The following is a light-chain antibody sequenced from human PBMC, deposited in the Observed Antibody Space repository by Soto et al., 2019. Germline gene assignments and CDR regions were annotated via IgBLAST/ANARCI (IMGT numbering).Light chain of an antibody. CDR1: NSDIGAYDY. CDR3: GSYASATLI. Sequence: QSALTQPASVSGSPGQSITISCTGSNSDIGAYDYDSWYQQHPGKPPTLLIYEVTFRPSGVPNRFSGSKSGNTATLTISGLLTEDEADYYCGSYASATLIFGGGTKVTVL. J-gene: IGLJ2*01. V-gene: IGLV2-14*01. CDR2: EVT.